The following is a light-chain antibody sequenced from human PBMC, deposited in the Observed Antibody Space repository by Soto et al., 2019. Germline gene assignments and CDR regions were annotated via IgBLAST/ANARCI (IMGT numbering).Light chain of an antibody. CDR3: CSYAGSSTWV. CDR2: EGS. CDR1: SSDGGSYNL. Sequence: QSALTQPASVSGSPGQSITISCTGTSSDGGSYNLVSWYQQHPGKAPKLMIYEGSKRPSGVSNRFSGSKSGNTASLTISGLQVEDEADYYCCSYAGSSTWVFGGGTKLTVL. J-gene: IGLJ3*02. V-gene: IGLV2-23*01.